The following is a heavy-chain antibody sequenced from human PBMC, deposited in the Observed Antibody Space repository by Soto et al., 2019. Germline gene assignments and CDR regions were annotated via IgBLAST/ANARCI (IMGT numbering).Heavy chain of an antibody. Sequence: QITLKESGPTLVKPTETLTLTCTFSGFSISTSGVGVGWIRQPPGKALEWLAFTYWDNDNRYNPSLRSRVTVAKDTSKNLVVLLMTNMDPVDTATYFCAHRRGGYNWEEGYFDYWGQGTLVTVSS. D-gene: IGHD1-20*01. CDR2: TYWDNDN. CDR1: GFSISTSGVG. J-gene: IGHJ4*02. CDR3: AHRRGGYNWEEGYFDY. V-gene: IGHV2-5*02.